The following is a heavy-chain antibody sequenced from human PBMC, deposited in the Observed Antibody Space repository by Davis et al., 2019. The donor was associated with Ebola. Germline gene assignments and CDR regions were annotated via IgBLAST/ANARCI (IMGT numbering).Heavy chain of an antibody. V-gene: IGHV3-15*01. CDR2: IKSKTDGGTT. CDR1: AFTFSNAW. D-gene: IGHD1-1*01. CDR3: TTDLLYNWNDDGINYYYYYGMDV. Sequence: PGGSLRLSCAASAFTFSNAWMSWVRQAPGKGLEWVGRIKSKTDGGTTDYAAPVKGRFTISRDDSKNTQYLQMNSLKTEDTAVYYCTTDLLYNWNDDGINYYYYYGMDVWGQGTTVTVSS. J-gene: IGHJ6*02.